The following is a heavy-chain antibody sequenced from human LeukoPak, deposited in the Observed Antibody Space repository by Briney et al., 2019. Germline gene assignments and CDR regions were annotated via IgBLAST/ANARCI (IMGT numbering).Heavy chain of an antibody. CDR1: GYTLTELS. CDR3: ARRTAMVRRNAFDI. D-gene: IGHD5-18*01. Sequence: ASVKVSCKVSGYTLTELSMHWVRPAPGKGVEWMGGFDPEDGETIYAQKFQGRVTMTEDTSTDTAYMELSSLRSEDTAVYYCARRTAMVRRNAFDIWGQGTMVTVSS. CDR2: FDPEDGET. J-gene: IGHJ3*02. V-gene: IGHV1-24*01.